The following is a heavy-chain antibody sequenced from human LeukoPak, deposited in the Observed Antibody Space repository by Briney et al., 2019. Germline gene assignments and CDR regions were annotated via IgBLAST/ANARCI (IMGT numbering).Heavy chain of an antibody. D-gene: IGHD2/OR15-2a*01. Sequence: SETLSLTCGVSGGSFSGYYWNWIRQSPGKGLEWIGEINHSGSTNYNPSLKSRVTISVDSSMNKFSLKMRSVTAADTAFYYCARDLYDSTTQHHPPHFDSWGQGTLVTVSS. CDR3: ARDLYDSTTQHHPPHFDS. V-gene: IGHV4-34*01. CDR1: GGSFSGYY. CDR2: INHSGST. J-gene: IGHJ4*02.